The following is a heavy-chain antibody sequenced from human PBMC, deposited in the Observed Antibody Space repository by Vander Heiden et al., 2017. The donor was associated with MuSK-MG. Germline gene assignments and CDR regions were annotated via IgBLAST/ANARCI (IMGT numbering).Heavy chain of an antibody. CDR3: AREYDSSGYYWGFGH. CDR2: IKQDGSDK. V-gene: IGHV3-7*01. CDR1: GFTFSRFW. D-gene: IGHD3-22*01. Sequence: VQLVESGGGLVQRGGSLRLSCAASGFTFSRFWMSWVRQAPGKGLEWVANIKQDGSDKYYVDSVRGRFTISRDNAQKSLYLQMNSLRAEDTAVYYCAREYDSSGYYWGFGHWGQGTLVTVSS. J-gene: IGHJ4*02.